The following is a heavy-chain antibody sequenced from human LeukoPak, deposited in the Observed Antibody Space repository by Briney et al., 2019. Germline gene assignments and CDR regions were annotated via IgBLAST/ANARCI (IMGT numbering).Heavy chain of an antibody. CDR2: ISGSGGST. CDR3: AKKRGSGSLYFDY. V-gene: IGHV3-23*01. Sequence: SGGSLRLSCAPSGFTFSSYAMSWVRQAPGKGLEWVSTISGSGGSTYYADSVKGRFTISRDNSKNTLYLQLNSLRAEDTAVYYCAKKRGSGSLYFDYWGQGTLVTVSS. CDR1: GFTFSSYA. J-gene: IGHJ4*02. D-gene: IGHD3-10*01.